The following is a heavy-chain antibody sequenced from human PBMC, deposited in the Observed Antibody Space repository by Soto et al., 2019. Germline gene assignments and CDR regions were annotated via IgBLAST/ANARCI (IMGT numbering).Heavy chain of an antibody. J-gene: IGHJ4*02. D-gene: IGHD2-2*01. CDR1: GLTFSDYY. CDR3: ARDPGFCISTSC. V-gene: IGHV3-11*05. Sequence: QVQLVESGGGLVKPGGSLRLSCAASGLTFSDYYMSWIRQAPGKGLEWVSYITSSGSYTKYADSVKGRFTISRDNAKNSLYLQMNSLRVEDTAVYYCARDPGFCISTSCWGQGTLVTVSS. CDR2: ITSSGSYT.